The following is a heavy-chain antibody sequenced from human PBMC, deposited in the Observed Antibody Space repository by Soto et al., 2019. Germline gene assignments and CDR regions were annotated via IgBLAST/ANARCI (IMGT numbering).Heavy chain of an antibody. CDR1: GYRFTRYG. CDR3: ARDMYYDILAGPRAVAY. V-gene: IGHV1-18*01. J-gene: IGHJ4*02. D-gene: IGHD3-9*01. Sequence: VKGARQSVGYRFTRYGVSWLRQTHGKGLEWMGWISAYNGNPNYAQKLQGRVTMTTDTSTSTAYMELRSLRSDDTAVYFCARDMYYDILAGPRAVAYWGKGTLVTVS. CDR2: ISAYNGNP.